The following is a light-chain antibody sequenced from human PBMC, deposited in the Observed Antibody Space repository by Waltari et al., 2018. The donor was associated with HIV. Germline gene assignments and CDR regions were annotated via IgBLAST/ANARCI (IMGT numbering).Light chain of an antibody. CDR2: GTS. CDR1: QSVSSSF. Sequence: EIVLTQSPGTLSLSPGERATLSCKTSQSVSSSFLARYQQKPGQAPRLLIYGTSNRATGIPDRFSGSGSGTDFTLTINSLEPEDFVVYYCQQYGTSPKTFGQGTKVEIK. CDR3: QQYGTSPKT. J-gene: IGKJ1*01. V-gene: IGKV3-20*01.